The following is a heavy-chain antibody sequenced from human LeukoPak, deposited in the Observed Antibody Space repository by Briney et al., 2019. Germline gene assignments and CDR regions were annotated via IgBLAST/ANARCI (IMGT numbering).Heavy chain of an antibody. CDR1: GFTFSSYE. J-gene: IGHJ4*02. CDR2: ISSSGSTI. V-gene: IGHV3-48*03. CDR3: AKDQTRNYYGSGSYDY. Sequence: GGSLRLSCAASGFTFSSYEMNWVRQAPGKGLEWVSYISSSGSTIYYADSVKGRFTISRDNAKNSQYLQMNSLRAEDTAVYYCAKDQTRNYYGSGSYDYWGQGTLVTVSS. D-gene: IGHD3-10*01.